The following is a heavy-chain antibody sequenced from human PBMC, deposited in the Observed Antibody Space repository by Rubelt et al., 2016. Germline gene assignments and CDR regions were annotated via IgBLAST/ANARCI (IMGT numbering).Heavy chain of an antibody. CDR2: IFSNDEK. Sequence: QITLKESGPTLVKPTQTLTLTCIFSGFSLSSSGVGVGWIRQPPGKALEWLAHIFSNDEKSYSTSLKSRLTISKDTSKSQVVLTMTNMDPVDTATYYCARIRAEYGYSYGSLDYWGQGTLVTVSS. CDR3: ARIRAEYGYSYGSLDY. J-gene: IGHJ4*02. D-gene: IGHD5-18*01. V-gene: IGHV2-26*01. CDR1: GFSLSSSGVG.